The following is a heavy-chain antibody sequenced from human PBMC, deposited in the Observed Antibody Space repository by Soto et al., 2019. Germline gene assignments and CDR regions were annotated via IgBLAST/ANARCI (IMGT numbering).Heavy chain of an antibody. D-gene: IGHD5-12*01. CDR2: IYNSGGT. CDR3: ARDLGGYLGY. Sequence: EVQLVESGGGLIQPGGSLRLSCAASGFSVSSYYMSWVRQAPGKGLEWVSVIYNSGGTYYADSVKGRFTISRDNSKNTLDLKMNSLRADDTALYNCARDLGGYLGYWGQGTVVTVSS. J-gene: IGHJ4*02. V-gene: IGHV3-53*01. CDR1: GFSVSSYY.